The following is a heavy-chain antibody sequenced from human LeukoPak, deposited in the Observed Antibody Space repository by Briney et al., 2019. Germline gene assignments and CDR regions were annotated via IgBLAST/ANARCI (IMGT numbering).Heavy chain of an antibody. CDR3: ARDQYYYDSSGYYGRDY. D-gene: IGHD3-22*01. J-gene: IGHJ4*02. CDR1: GYTFTSYG. CDR2: ISAYNGNT. Sequence: ASVKVSCKASGYTFTSYGISWVRQAPGQGLEWVGWISAYNGNTNNAQKLQGRVTMTTDTSTSTAYMELRSLRSDDTAVYYCARDQYYYDSSGYYGRDYWGQGTLVTVSS. V-gene: IGHV1-18*01.